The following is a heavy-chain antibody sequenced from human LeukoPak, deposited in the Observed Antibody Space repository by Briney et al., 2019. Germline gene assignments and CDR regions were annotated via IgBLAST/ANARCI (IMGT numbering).Heavy chain of an antibody. V-gene: IGHV1-18*01. CDR3: VRDYCGGDCFPDY. D-gene: IGHD2-21*02. CDR1: GYTFVSYG. J-gene: IGHJ4*02. CDR2: ISAYNGNT. Sequence: ASVKVSCKASGYTFVSYGISWVRQAPGQGLEWMGWISAYNGNTNYIQRLQGRVTMTTDTSTSTAYMELRSLRSDDTAVYYCVRDYCGGDCFPDYWGQGTLVTVSS.